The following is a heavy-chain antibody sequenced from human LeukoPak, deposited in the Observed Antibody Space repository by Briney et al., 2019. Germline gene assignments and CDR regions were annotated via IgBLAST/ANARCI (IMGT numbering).Heavy chain of an antibody. Sequence: GASLQISCQGSGYSFTSYWIGWVRQLPGKGLEWMGIIYPGDSDTRYSPSFQGQVTISADKSISTAYLQWSSLKASDTAMYYCARHRDRGRVGASPWSDYWGQGTLVTVSS. CDR1: GYSFTSYW. D-gene: IGHD1-26*01. CDR3: ARHRDRGRVGASPWSDY. J-gene: IGHJ4*02. CDR2: IYPGDSDT. V-gene: IGHV5-51*01.